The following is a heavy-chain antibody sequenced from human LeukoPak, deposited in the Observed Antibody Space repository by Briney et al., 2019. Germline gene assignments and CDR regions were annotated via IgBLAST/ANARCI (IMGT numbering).Heavy chain of an antibody. V-gene: IGHV3-15*01. J-gene: IGHJ4*02. CDR3: ARDYNDFWSGYFDY. D-gene: IGHD3-3*01. CDR1: GFTFSNAW. Sequence: TSGGSLRLSCAASGFTFSNAWMSWVRQAPGKGLEWVGRIKSKTDGGTTDYAAPVKGRFTISRDDSKNTLYLQMNSLKAEDTAVYYCARDYNDFWSGYFDYWGQGTLVTVSS. CDR2: IKSKTDGGTT.